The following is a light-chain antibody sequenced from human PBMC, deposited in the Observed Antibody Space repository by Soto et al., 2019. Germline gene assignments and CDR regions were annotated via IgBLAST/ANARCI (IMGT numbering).Light chain of an antibody. V-gene: IGLV1-40*01. Sequence: QSVLTQPPSVSGAPGQRVTISCTGSSSNIGAYYDVHWYQQLPGTAPKLLIYADTNRPSGVPDRFSGSKSGTSASLAITGLQAEDEADYYCQSYDSSLSGVVFGGGTKLTV. CDR3: QSYDSSLSGVV. CDR1: SSNIGAYYD. CDR2: ADT. J-gene: IGLJ2*01.